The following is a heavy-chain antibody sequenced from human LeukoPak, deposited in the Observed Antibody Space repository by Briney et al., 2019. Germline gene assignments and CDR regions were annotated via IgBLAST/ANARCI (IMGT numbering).Heavy chain of an antibody. J-gene: IGHJ3*02. CDR1: GYTFTGYY. D-gene: IGHD3-22*01. Sequence: GASVKVSCKASGYTFTGYYMHWVRQAPGQGLEWMGWFNPNGGGANYAQKFQGRVTMTRDTSISTAYMELSRLRSDDTAVYYCARDPSYYYDSSGSPADAFDIWGQGTMVTVSS. CDR2: FNPNGGGA. V-gene: IGHV1-2*02. CDR3: ARDPSYYYDSSGSPADAFDI.